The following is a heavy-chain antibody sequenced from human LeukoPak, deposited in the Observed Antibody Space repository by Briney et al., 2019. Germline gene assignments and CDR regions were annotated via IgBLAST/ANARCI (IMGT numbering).Heavy chain of an antibody. V-gene: IGHV4-39*01. CDR3: ASKYPTGGPTFDY. J-gene: IGHJ4*02. CDR2: IYYSGST. CDR1: GGSISSSSYY. Sequence: SETLSLTCTVSGGSISSSSYYWGWIRQPPGKGLEWIGSIYYSGSTYYNPSLKSRVTISVDTSKNQFSLKLSSVTAADTAVYYCASKYPTGGPTFDYWGQGTLVTVSS. D-gene: IGHD7-27*01.